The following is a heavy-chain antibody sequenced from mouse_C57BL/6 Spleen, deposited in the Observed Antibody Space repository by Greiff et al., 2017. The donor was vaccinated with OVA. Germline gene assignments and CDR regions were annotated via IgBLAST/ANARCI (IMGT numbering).Heavy chain of an antibody. J-gene: IGHJ1*03. Sequence: EVQGVESGGGLVKPGGSLKLSCAASGFTFSSYAMSWVRQTPEKRLEWVATISDGGSYTYYPDNVKGRFTISRDNAKNTLYLQMSHLKSEDTAMYYCATFYYGSSYEYFDVWGTGTTVTVSS. CDR3: ATFYYGSSYEYFDV. V-gene: IGHV5-4*01. CDR1: GFTFSSYA. CDR2: ISDGGSYT. D-gene: IGHD1-1*01.